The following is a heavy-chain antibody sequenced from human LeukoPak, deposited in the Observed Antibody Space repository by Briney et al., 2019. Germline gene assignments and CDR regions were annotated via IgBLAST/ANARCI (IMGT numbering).Heavy chain of an antibody. CDR2: ISNSGST. V-gene: IGHV4-59*11. J-gene: IGHJ6*03. CDR1: GGAITSHY. CDR3: GRDALVGYFSYYYMDV. D-gene: IGHD2-15*01. Sequence: SETLSLTCTVSGGAITSHYWTWIRQSPVKGLEWIGDISNSGSTSYNPSLRSRATVSIDTSKNQFSLKLSSVTAADTAVYYCGRDALVGYFSYYYMDVWGKGTTVTVSS.